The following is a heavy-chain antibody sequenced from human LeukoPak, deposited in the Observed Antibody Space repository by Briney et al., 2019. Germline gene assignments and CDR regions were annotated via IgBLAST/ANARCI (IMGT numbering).Heavy chain of an antibody. CDR3: ARGSYGSGKYYYYGMDV. V-gene: IGHV1-18*04. CDR2: ISAYNGNT. J-gene: IGHJ6*02. CDR1: GYTFTGYY. D-gene: IGHD3-10*01. Sequence: ASVKVSCKASGYTFTGYYMHWVRQAPGQGLEWMGWISAYNGNTNYAQKLQGRVTMTTDTSTSTAYMELRSLRSDDTAVYYCARGSYGSGKYYYYGMDVWGQGTTVTVSS.